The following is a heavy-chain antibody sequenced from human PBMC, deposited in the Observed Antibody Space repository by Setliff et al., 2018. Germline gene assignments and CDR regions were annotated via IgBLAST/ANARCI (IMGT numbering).Heavy chain of an antibody. J-gene: IGHJ4*02. D-gene: IGHD3-3*01. CDR3: ARRATYYNFWSGYYDY. Sequence: LSLTCTVSGGSISSSSYYWGWIRQPPGKGLEWVGSIYYSGSTYYNPSLKRRVTISVDTSKNQFSLKLSSVTAADTAVYYCARRATYYNFWSGYYDYWGQGTLVTVSS. CDR2: IYYSGST. V-gene: IGHV4-39*07. CDR1: GGSISSSSYY.